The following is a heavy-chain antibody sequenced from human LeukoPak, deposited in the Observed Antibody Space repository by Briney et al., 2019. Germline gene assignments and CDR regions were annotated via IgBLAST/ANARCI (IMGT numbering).Heavy chain of an antibody. CDR3: ARDQNYNDDSSGSPVA. Sequence: GGSLRLSCAASGFTVSSNYMSWVRLAPGKGLEWVSIIYSGGSTYYADSVKGRFTISRDNSKNALYRQMNSLRAEDTAVYYCARDQNYNDDSSGSPVAWGQGTLVTVSS. CDR1: GFTVSSNY. J-gene: IGHJ5*02. V-gene: IGHV3-53*01. D-gene: IGHD3-22*01. CDR2: IYSGGST.